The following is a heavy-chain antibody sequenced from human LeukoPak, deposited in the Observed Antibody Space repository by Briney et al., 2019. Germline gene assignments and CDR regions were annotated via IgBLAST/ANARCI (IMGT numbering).Heavy chain of an antibody. CDR1: GGPISSHY. Sequence: SETLSLTCTVSGGPISSHYWSWIRQPPGKGLEWMGYIYYSGSTNYNPSLKSRVTISVDTSKNQFSLKLSSVTAADTAVYYCARLSFDYYDSSGEWGQGTLVTVSS. J-gene: IGHJ4*02. CDR2: IYYSGST. D-gene: IGHD3-22*01. V-gene: IGHV4-59*11. CDR3: ARLSFDYYDSSGE.